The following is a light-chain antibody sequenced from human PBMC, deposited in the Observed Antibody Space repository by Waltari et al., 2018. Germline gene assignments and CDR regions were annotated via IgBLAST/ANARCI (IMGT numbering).Light chain of an antibody. V-gene: IGLV3-10*01. Sequence: SYELTQPPSVSVSPGQAARITCSGDALPKKLASWYQQKSGQAPVLVIYEDSKRPSGIPERFSGSSSGTTATLTLSGAQVEDEGDYYCYSTDSSDTHRVFGGGTKLTVL. J-gene: IGLJ3*02. CDR3: YSTDSSDTHRV. CDR2: EDS. CDR1: ALPKKL.